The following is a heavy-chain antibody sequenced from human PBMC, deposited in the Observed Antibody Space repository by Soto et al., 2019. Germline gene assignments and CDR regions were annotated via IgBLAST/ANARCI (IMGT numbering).Heavy chain of an antibody. CDR1: GYTFTSYA. J-gene: IGHJ6*02. CDR3: ARSHDILTGYYSYYYYGMDV. CDR2: INPNSGGT. V-gene: IGHV1-2*04. Sequence: ASVKVSCKASGYTFTSYAMHWVRQAPGQRLEWMGWINPNSGGTNYAQKFQGWVTMTRDTSISTAYMELSRLRSDDTAVYYCARSHDILTGYYSYYYYGMDVWGQGTTGTVSS. D-gene: IGHD3-9*01.